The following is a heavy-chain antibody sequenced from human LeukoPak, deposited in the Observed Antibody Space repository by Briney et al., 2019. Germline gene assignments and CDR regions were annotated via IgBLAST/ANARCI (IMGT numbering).Heavy chain of an antibody. D-gene: IGHD6-19*01. Sequence: GGSLRLSRTASGFTFNTYWMHWVRQAPGKGLVWVSRINPDGRTTNYADSVKGRFTISRDNAKNTLYLQMNSLRVDDTATYYCAKVDGTGNSVFDYWGQGTLVPVSS. CDR2: INPDGRTT. CDR1: GFTFNTYW. V-gene: IGHV3-74*01. CDR3: AKVDGTGNSVFDY. J-gene: IGHJ4*02.